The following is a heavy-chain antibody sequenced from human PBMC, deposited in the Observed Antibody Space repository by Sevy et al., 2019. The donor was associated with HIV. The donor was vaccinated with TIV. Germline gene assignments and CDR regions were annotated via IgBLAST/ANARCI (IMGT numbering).Heavy chain of an antibody. D-gene: IGHD2-2*01. CDR1: GFTFSSYS. CDR2: ISSSSSYI. J-gene: IGHJ6*04. V-gene: IGHV3-21*01. Sequence: GGSLRLSCAASGFTFSSYSMNWVRQAPGKGLEWVSSISSSSSYIYYADSVKGRFTISRDNAKNSLYLQMNSLRAEDRAVYYCAREGASGGDIVVVPAAMEVDVWGKGTTVTVSS. CDR3: AREGASGGDIVVVPAAMEVDV.